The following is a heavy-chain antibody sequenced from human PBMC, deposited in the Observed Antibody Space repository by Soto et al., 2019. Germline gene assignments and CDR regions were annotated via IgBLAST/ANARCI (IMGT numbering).Heavy chain of an antibody. D-gene: IGHD3-9*01. CDR3: ARVGERTQSIDWLYYFDY. V-gene: IGHV4-59*01. CDR2: MYYSGST. Sequence: KTXATLSLTFTVSGGSIGSYYWSWIRQPPGKGLEWIGYMYYSGSTNYNPSLKSRLTMSVDTSNNQFSLKLSSVIAADTAVYYCARVGERTQSIDWLYYFDYWGQGTLVTVSS. J-gene: IGHJ4*02. CDR1: GGSIGSYY.